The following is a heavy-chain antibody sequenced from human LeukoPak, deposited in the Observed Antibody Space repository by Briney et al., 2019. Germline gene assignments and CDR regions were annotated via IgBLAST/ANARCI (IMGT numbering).Heavy chain of an antibody. V-gene: IGHV3-74*01. D-gene: IGHD4-11*01. J-gene: IGHJ4*02. CDR3: ARGLVPGFLDY. CDR1: GFTFSSSW. CDR2: INRDESIT. Sequence: VGSLRLSCAASGFTFSSSWMYWVRQAPGKGLVWVSRINRDESITTSADSVKGRFNSSRDYAKNTLYLQMNSLRAEDTAVYYCARGLVPGFLDYWGQGTPVTVSS.